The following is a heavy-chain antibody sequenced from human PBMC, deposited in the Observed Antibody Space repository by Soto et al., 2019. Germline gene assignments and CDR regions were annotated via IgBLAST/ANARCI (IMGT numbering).Heavy chain of an antibody. CDR2: ISSSSSTI. J-gene: IGHJ4*02. Sequence: EVQLVESGGGLVQPGGSLRLSCAASGFTFSSYSMNWVRQAPGKGLEWVSYISSSSSTIYYADSVKGRFTISRDNXKXXLSLQMNSLRDEDTAVYYCAREGYSSGWYRYYFDYWGQGTLVTVSS. CDR3: AREGYSSGWYRYYFDY. D-gene: IGHD6-19*01. V-gene: IGHV3-48*02. CDR1: GFTFSSYS.